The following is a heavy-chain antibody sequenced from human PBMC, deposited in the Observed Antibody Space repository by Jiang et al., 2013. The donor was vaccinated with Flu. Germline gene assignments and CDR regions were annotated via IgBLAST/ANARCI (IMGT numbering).Heavy chain of an antibody. D-gene: IGHD5-24*01. CDR3: ARPRRDGYNYQAFDI. Sequence: SGPGLVKPSGTLSLTCAVSGDSINAYYWSWIRQPPGKGLEVIGYIHYSGSTNYNPSLQSRVTISVDTSKNQFSLRLYSVTAADTAIYYCARPRRDGYNYQAFDIWGQGTMVTVSS. CDR1: GDSINAYY. J-gene: IGHJ3*02. CDR2: IHYSGST. V-gene: IGHV4-59*01.